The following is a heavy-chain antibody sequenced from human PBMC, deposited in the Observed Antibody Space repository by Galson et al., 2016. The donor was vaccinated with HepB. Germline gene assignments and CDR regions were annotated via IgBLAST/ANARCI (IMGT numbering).Heavy chain of an antibody. D-gene: IGHD3-10*01. CDR1: GYTFIGYY. CDR3: ARESLTMVRGAPLYGMDV. Sequence: SVKVSCKASGYTFIGYYIHWVRQAPGQGLEWMGWINPNSGGTNYAQKFQGWVTLTRDTSISTAYMEVSRLSSDDTAVYYCARESLTMVRGAPLYGMDVWGQGTTITVSS. J-gene: IGHJ6*02. V-gene: IGHV1-2*04. CDR2: INPNSGGT.